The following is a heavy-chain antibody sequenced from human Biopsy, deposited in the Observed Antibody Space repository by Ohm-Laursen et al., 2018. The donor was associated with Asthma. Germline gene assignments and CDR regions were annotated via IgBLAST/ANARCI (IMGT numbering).Heavy chain of an antibody. J-gene: IGHJ4*02. D-gene: IGHD3-22*01. CDR1: GGSITSSSYY. Sequence: PSQTLSLTCTVSGGSITSSSYYWGWIRQPPGEGMEWIGSMYHSGSPYYHPSLKSRATISVDTSKNQLSLKMSSVTAADTAVYFCVRHQYSSSWSTFDYWGQGALVTVSS. CDR2: MYHSGSP. V-gene: IGHV4-39*01. CDR3: VRHQYSSSWSTFDY.